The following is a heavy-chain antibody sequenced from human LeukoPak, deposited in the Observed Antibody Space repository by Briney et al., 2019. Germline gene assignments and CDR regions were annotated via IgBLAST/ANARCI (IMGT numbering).Heavy chain of an antibody. J-gene: IGHJ4*02. V-gene: IGHV4-34*01. CDR2: INHSGST. CDR1: GGSFSGCY. Sequence: SETLSLTCAVYGGSFSGCYWSWIRQPPGKGLEWIGEINHSGSTNYNPSLKSRVTISVDTSKNQFSLKLSSVTAADTAVYYCARSPAGYYYDSSGYYYTSFLVVPYYFDYWGQGTLVTVSS. D-gene: IGHD3-22*01. CDR3: ARSPAGYYYDSSGYYYTSFLVVPYYFDY.